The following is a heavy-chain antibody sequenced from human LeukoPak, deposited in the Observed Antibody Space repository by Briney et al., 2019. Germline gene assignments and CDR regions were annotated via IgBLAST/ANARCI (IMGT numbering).Heavy chain of an antibody. CDR3: AGRGQRYFRD. V-gene: IGHV4-59*08. CDR2: IYGIENT. D-gene: IGHD3-9*01. CDR1: ADSITSGY. J-gene: IGHJ1*01. Sequence: PSETLSLTCSISADSITSGYWSWIRQPPGKGLEWIGYIYGIENTDYNPSLKSRVTISLDTSKNQLSLNLTAVTAADTAVYYCAGRGQRYFRDWGQGTPVTVSS.